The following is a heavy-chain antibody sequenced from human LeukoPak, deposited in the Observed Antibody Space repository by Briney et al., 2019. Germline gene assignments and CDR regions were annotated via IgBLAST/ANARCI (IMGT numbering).Heavy chain of an antibody. CDR3: TTDLTQNYDILTGYYPNDY. Sequence: GGSLRLSCAASGFTFSNAWMSWGRQAPGKGLEWVGRIKSKTDGGTTDYAAPVKGRFTISRDESKNTLYLQMNSLKTEDTAVCYCTTDLTQNYDILTGYYPNDYWGQGTLVTVSS. CDR1: GFTFSNAW. CDR2: IKSKTDGGTT. V-gene: IGHV3-15*01. J-gene: IGHJ4*02. D-gene: IGHD3-9*01.